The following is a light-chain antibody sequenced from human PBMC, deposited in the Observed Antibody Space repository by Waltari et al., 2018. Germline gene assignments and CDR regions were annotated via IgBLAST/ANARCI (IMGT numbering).Light chain of an antibody. Sequence: SPGERATLSCRASQSVSSYLAWYQQMPGQAPRLLIHSASNRATGIPARFSGSGSGTDFTLTISSLEPEDFAVYYCQQRSNWPRTFGQGTKVEIK. CDR2: SAS. CDR3: QQRSNWPRT. CDR1: QSVSSY. V-gene: IGKV3-11*01. J-gene: IGKJ1*01.